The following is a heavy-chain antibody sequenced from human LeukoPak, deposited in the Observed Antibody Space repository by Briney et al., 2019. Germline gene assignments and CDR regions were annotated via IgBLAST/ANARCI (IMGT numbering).Heavy chain of an antibody. D-gene: IGHD3-22*01. CDR1: GYTFTRYY. CDR3: AREGADYYDSSGCLDY. CDR2: INPNSGGT. J-gene: IGHJ4*02. V-gene: IGHV1-2*02. Sequence: GASVKVSCKASGYTFTRYYMHWVRQAPGQGLEWMGWINPNSGGTNYAQKFQGRVTMTRDTSISTAYMELSRLRSDDTAVYYCAREGADYYDSSGCLDYWGQGTLVTVSS.